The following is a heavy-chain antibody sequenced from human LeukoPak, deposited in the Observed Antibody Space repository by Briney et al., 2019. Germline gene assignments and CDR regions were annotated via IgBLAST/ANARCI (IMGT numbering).Heavy chain of an antibody. V-gene: IGHV4-34*01. CDR3: ARGRPAPGVHFDY. CDR1: GGSFSGYY. J-gene: IGHJ4*02. CDR2: INHSGST. Sequence: SETLSLTCAVYGGSFSGYYWSWIRQPPGKGLEWIGEINHSGSTNYNPSLKSRVTISVDTSKNQFSLKLSSVTAADTAVYYCARGRPAPGVHFDYWGQGTLVTVSS. D-gene: IGHD3-10*01.